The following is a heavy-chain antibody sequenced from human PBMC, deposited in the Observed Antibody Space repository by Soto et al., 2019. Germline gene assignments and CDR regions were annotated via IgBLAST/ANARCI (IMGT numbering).Heavy chain of an antibody. CDR2: VYPGDSDT. J-gene: IGHJ6*02. CDR1: GYSFTSYW. CDR3: ARHLNGIAVAGGMDV. D-gene: IGHD6-19*01. Sequence: GESLKISCKGSGYSFTSYWIGWVRQMPGKGLEWMGIVYPGDSDTRYSPSFQGQVTISADKSISTAYLQWSSLKASDTAMYYCARHLNGIAVAGGMDVWGQGTTVTVSS. V-gene: IGHV5-51*01.